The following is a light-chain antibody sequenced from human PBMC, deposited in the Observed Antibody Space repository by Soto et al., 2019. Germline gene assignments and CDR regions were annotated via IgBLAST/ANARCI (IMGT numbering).Light chain of an antibody. J-gene: IGKJ5*01. Sequence: EIVMTQSPCTLSLSPGERATLCCRASQSVSSRLAWYQQKPGQAPRLLISGASSRATGIPDRFSGSGSGTDFTLTISRLEPEDFALYYCQHYVERSPITFGQRTRLEIK. V-gene: IGKV3-20*01. CDR1: QSVSSR. CDR2: GAS. CDR3: QHYVERSPIT.